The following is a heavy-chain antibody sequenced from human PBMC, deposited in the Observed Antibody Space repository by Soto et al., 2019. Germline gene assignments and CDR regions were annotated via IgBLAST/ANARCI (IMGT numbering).Heavy chain of an antibody. CDR3: ARDSGSYTRGFYYYGMDV. Sequence: EVQLVESGGGLVQPGGSLRLSCAASGFTFSSYWMSWVRQAPGKGLEWVANIKQDGSEKYYVDSVKGRFTISRDNDKNSLYLQMNSLRAEDTGVYYCARDSGSYTRGFYYYGMDVWGQGTTVTVSS. CDR2: IKQDGSEK. V-gene: IGHV3-7*01. D-gene: IGHD1-26*01. J-gene: IGHJ6*02. CDR1: GFTFSSYW.